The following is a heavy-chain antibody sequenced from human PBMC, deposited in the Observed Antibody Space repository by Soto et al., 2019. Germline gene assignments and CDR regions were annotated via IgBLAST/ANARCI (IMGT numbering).Heavy chain of an antibody. CDR2: IYYSGTT. Sequence: ETLSLTCTVSGASVNRVSYYWRWIRQPPGKGLEWLGYIYYSGTTNYNPSLKRPVTISVETSNNQFSLKLSSVTAADTAVYYCARDLVEDSSSLFGGSYYYGIDVWGQGTTVTVSS. J-gene: IGHJ6*02. CDR3: ARDLVEDSSSLFGGSYYYGIDV. D-gene: IGHD6-6*01. CDR1: GASVNRVSYY. V-gene: IGHV4-61*01.